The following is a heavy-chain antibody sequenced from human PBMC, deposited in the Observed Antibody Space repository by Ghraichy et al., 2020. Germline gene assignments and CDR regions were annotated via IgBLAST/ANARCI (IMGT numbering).Heavy chain of an antibody. Sequence: SVKVSCKASGGAFNNYAISWVRQAPGQGLEWMGVIIPAFGTVNYAQKFQGRVTITADESTNTAYMEMSSLRSEDTAVHYCARTPHSCIGGACLNFYYHNGLDVWGQGTVVTVSS. V-gene: IGHV1-69*13. CDR2: IIPAFGTV. CDR1: GGAFNNYA. J-gene: IGHJ6*02. CDR3: ARTPHSCIGGACLNFYYHNGLDV. D-gene: IGHD2-8*02.